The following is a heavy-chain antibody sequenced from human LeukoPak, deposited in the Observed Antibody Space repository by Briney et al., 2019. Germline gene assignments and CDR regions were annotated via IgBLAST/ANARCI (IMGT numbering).Heavy chain of an antibody. J-gene: IGHJ6*02. CDR3: ARHGAAGTGGSYGMNV. CDR1: GGSISSGDYY. Sequence: SETLSLTCTVSGGSISSGDYYWSWIRQPPGTGLEWIGYIYYSGSTYYNPSLKSRVTISVDTSKNQFSLKLSSVTAADTAVYYCARHGAAGTGGSYGMNVWGQGTTVTVSS. CDR2: IYYSGST. D-gene: IGHD6-13*01. V-gene: IGHV4-30-4*01.